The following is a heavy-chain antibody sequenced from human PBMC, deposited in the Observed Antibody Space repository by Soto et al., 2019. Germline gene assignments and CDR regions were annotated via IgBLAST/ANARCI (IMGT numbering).Heavy chain of an antibody. CDR2: ISGSGGST. D-gene: IGHD3-22*01. V-gene: IGHV3-23*01. CDR3: AKGRRFLLPFDY. CDR1: GFTFRSYA. Sequence: GWSLRLSCAASGFTFRSYAMSWCRQAPGKGLEWVSAISGSGGSTYYADSVKGRFTISRNNSKNTLNLQMNSLRAEDTAVYYCAKGRRFLLPFDYWGQGTLVTVSS. J-gene: IGHJ4*02.